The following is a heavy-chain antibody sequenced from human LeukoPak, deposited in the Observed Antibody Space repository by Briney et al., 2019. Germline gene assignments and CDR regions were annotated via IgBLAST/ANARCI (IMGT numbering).Heavy chain of an antibody. CDR3: ARRDWVSGAVRAFDI. CDR2: ISNDSVDK. Sequence: PGGSLRLSCVGPGFSFSDYYMSWIRQAPGKGLEWVSYISNDSVDKYYVDSVRGRFTISRDNAKKSMYLQMSGLRVEDTAVYYCARRDWVSGAVRAFDIWGQGTMVTVSS. V-gene: IGHV3-11*04. CDR1: GFSFSDYY. J-gene: IGHJ3*02. D-gene: IGHD3-3*01.